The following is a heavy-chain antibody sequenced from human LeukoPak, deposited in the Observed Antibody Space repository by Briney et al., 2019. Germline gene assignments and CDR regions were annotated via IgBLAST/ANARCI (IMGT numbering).Heavy chain of an antibody. CDR3: AKGLPPNWFDP. CDR2: ISADGGNI. J-gene: IGHJ5*02. CDR1: GFIFSNRF. V-gene: IGHV3-23*01. Sequence: GGSLRLSCAASGFIFSNRFMSWVRQAPGKGLEWVSSISADGGNIYYADSVKGRFTISRDNSKNTLYLQMNSLRAEDTAVYYCAKGLPPNWFDPWGQGTLVTVSS. D-gene: IGHD5-18*01.